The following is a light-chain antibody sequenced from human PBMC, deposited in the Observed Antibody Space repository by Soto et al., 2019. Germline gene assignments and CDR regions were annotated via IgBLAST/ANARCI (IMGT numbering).Light chain of an antibody. CDR1: QNVYNN. J-gene: IGKJ4*01. Sequence: EIVMTQSPATLSVSPGEGATLSCKASQNVYNNLAWYQQRPGQPPRLLIYDASTRATGISARFSGSGYGTEFTLTISSLQSEYFAVYLCQQCRNWPLTFGGGPKVDIK. V-gene: IGKV3-15*01. CDR2: DAS. CDR3: QQCRNWPLT.